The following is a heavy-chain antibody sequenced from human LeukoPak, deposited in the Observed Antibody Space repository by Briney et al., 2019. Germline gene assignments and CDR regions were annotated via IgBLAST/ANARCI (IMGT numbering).Heavy chain of an antibody. J-gene: IGHJ4*02. V-gene: IGHV3-66*01. CDR2: IYSGGST. CDR3: VRRGGYYYDSSGLVS. D-gene: IGHD3-22*01. Sequence: GGSLRLSCAASGFTFSSYAMSWVRQAPGKGLEWVSVIYSGGSTYYADSVKGRFTISRDNSKNTLYLQMNSLRAEDTGVYYCVRRGGYYYDSSGLVSWGQGTLVTVSS. CDR1: GFTFSSYA.